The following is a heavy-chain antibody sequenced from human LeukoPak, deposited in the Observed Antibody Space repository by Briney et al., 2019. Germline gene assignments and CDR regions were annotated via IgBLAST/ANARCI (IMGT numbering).Heavy chain of an antibody. Sequence: PGGSLRLSCAASGFTFSSYGMHWVRQAPGKGLEWVAFIRYDGSNKYYADSVKGRFTISRDNSKNTLYLQMNSLRAEDTAVYYCAKIRIAARYYFDYWGQGTLVTVSS. J-gene: IGHJ4*02. CDR2: IRYDGSNK. V-gene: IGHV3-30*02. CDR3: AKIRIAARYYFDY. D-gene: IGHD6-6*01. CDR1: GFTFSSYG.